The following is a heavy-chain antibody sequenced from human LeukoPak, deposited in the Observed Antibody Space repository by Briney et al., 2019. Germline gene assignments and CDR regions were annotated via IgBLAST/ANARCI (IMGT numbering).Heavy chain of an antibody. CDR1: GFTFSSYW. CDR2: IKQDGSEK. Sequence: GGSLRLSCAASGFTFSSYWMSWVRQAPGKGLEWVTNIKQDGSEKYYVDSGKGRFTISRDNAKNSLYLQMNSLRAEDTAVYYCARDKGDCYQDYWGQGTLVTVSP. V-gene: IGHV3-7*01. J-gene: IGHJ4*02. D-gene: IGHD2-21*02. CDR3: ARDKGDCYQDY.